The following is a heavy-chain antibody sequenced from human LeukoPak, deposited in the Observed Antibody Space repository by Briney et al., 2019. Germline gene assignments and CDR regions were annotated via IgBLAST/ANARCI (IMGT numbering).Heavy chain of an antibody. D-gene: IGHD3-10*01. CDR3: ARDRGGPFDY. CDR1: GFTFDDYT. J-gene: IGHJ4*02. V-gene: IGHV3-33*08. Sequence: PGGSLRLSCAASGFTFDDYTMHWVRQAPGKGLEWVAVIWYDGSNKYYADSVKGRFTISRDNSKNTLYLQMNSLRAEDTAVYYCARDRGGPFDYWGQGTLVTVSS. CDR2: IWYDGSNK.